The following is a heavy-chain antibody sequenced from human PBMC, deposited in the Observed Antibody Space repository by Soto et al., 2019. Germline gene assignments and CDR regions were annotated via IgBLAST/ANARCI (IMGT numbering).Heavy chain of an antibody. CDR1: GFTFSSYA. V-gene: IGHV3-23*01. CDR3: AKDTKIVGDLRGAFDI. D-gene: IGHD1-26*01. Sequence: GGSLRLSCAASGFTFSSYAMSWVRQAPGKGLEWVSAISGSGGSTYYADSVKGRFTISRDNSKNTLYLQMNSLRAEDTAVYYCAKDTKIVGDLRGAFDIWGQGTMVTVSS. CDR2: ISGSGGST. J-gene: IGHJ3*02.